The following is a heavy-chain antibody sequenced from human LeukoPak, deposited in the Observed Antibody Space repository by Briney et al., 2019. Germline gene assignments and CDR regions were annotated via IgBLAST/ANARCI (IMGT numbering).Heavy chain of an antibody. CDR2: INHSGST. D-gene: IGHD5-18*01. J-gene: IGHJ2*01. V-gene: IGHV4-34*01. CDR1: GGTFSGYY. Sequence: SETLSLTCAVYGGTFSGYYWSWLRQPPGKGLEWIGEINHSGSTNYNPSLKSRVTISVDTSKNQFSLKLSSVTAADTAVYYCARRRGYSYGYTVRGWYFDLWGRGTLVTVSS. CDR3: ARRRGYSYGYTVRGWYFDL.